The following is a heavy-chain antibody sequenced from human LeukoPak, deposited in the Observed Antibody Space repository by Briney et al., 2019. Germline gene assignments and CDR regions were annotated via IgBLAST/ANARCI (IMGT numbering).Heavy chain of an antibody. CDR3: AGGQTYYYGSGSYWSSYYYYYMDV. D-gene: IGHD3-10*01. Sequence: SETLSLTCAVYGGSFSGYYWSWIRQLPGKGLEWIGEINHSGSTNYNPSLKSRVTISVDTSKNQFSLKLSSVTAADTAVYYCAGGQTYYYGSGSYWSSYYYYYMDVWGKGTTVTISS. J-gene: IGHJ6*03. CDR1: GGSFSGYY. CDR2: INHSGST. V-gene: IGHV4-34*01.